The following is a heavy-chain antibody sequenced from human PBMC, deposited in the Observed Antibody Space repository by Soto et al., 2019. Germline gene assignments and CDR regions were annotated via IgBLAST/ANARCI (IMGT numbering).Heavy chain of an antibody. Sequence: QVQLVQCGAEVKKPGASVKVSCKASSYTFTNCGITWVRQAPGQGLEWMGWISAYNGNTKYAQKVQGRVTMTTDTSTSTAYMELRSLRSDDTAVYYCARDSPPVDYWGQGTLVTVSS. V-gene: IGHV1-18*01. CDR1: SYTFTNCG. CDR2: ISAYNGNT. J-gene: IGHJ4*02. CDR3: ARDSPPVDY.